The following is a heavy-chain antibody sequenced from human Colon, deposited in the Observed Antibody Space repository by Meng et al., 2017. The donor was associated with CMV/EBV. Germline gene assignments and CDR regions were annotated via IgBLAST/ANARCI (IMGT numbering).Heavy chain of an antibody. J-gene: IGHJ4*02. CDR3: ASILFAAAAGGWGGY. CDR2: INHSGST. Sequence: QVQLQQWGAGLLQPSETLSLTCAVYGGSFSGYYWSWTRQPPGKGLEWIGEINHSGSTNYNPSLKSRVTISVDTSKNQFSLKLSSVTAADTAVYYCASILFAAAAGGWGGYWGQGTLVTVSS. D-gene: IGHD6-13*01. CDR1: GGSFSGYY. V-gene: IGHV4-34*01.